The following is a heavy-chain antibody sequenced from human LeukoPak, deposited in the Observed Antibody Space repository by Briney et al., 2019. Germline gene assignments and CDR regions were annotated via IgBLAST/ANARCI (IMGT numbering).Heavy chain of an antibody. CDR1: GYTFTGYY. J-gene: IGHJ3*02. D-gene: IGHD2/OR15-2a*01. Sequence: ASVKVSCKASGYTFTGYYMHWVRQAPGQGLEWMGWINPNSGGTNSAQKFQGRVTTTRDTSISTAYMDLSRLRSDDTAVYYCARVSTMSPNHHEDDAFDIWGQGTMVTVSS. V-gene: IGHV1-2*02. CDR3: ARVSTMSPNHHEDDAFDI. CDR2: INPNSGGT.